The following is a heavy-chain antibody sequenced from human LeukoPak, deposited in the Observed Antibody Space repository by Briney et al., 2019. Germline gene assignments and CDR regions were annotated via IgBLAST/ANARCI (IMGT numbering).Heavy chain of an antibody. Sequence: GGSLRLSCAASGFTFSSYWMSWVRQAPGKGLEWVANIKQDGSEKYYVDSVKGRFTISRDNAKNSLYQQMNSLRAEDTAVYYCARSTLRFLEWDESYYYMDVWGKGTTVTVSS. CDR3: ARSTLRFLEWDESYYYMDV. D-gene: IGHD3-3*01. J-gene: IGHJ6*03. CDR2: IKQDGSEK. CDR1: GFTFSSYW. V-gene: IGHV3-7*01.